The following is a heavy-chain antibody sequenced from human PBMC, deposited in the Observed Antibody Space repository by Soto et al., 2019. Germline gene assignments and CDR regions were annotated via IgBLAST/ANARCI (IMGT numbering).Heavy chain of an antibody. D-gene: IGHD6-19*01. CDR1: GFTFSSYW. CDR3: ARDQGEQWLVRRGHDAFDI. Sequence: EVQLVESGGGLVQPGGSLRLSCAASGFTFSSYWMHWVRQAPGKGLVWVSRINSDGSSTSYADSVKGRFTISRDNAKNTLYLQMNSLRAEDTAVYYCARDQGEQWLVRRGHDAFDIWGQGTMVTVSS. V-gene: IGHV3-74*01. CDR2: INSDGSST. J-gene: IGHJ3*02.